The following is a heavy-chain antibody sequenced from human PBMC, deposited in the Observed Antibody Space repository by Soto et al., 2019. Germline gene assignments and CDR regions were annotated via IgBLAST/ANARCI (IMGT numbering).Heavy chain of an antibody. D-gene: IGHD2-15*01. CDR2: ISAYNGNT. CDR1: GYTFTSYV. J-gene: IGHJ3*02. CDR3: ARDLRGYCSGGSCHDAFDI. V-gene: IGHV1-18*01. Sequence: GASVKVPCKASGYTFTSYVISWVRQAPGQGLEWMGWISAYNGNTNYAQKLQGRVTMTTDTSTSTAYMELRSLRSDDTAVYYCARDLRGYCSGGSCHDAFDIWGQGTMVTVS.